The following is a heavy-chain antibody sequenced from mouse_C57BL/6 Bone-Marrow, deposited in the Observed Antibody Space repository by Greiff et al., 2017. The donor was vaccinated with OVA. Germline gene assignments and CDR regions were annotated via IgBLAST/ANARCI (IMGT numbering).Heavy chain of an antibody. J-gene: IGHJ2*01. V-gene: IGHV5-6*01. CDR2: ISSGGSYT. CDR1: GFTFSSYG. Sequence: VHLVESGGDLVKPGGSLKLSCAASGFTFSSYGMSWVRQTPDKRLEWVATISSGGSYTYYPDSVKGRFTISRDNAKNTLYLQMSSLKSEDTAMYYCARHYYGSSYYWGQGTTLTVSS. CDR3: ARHYYGSSYY. D-gene: IGHD1-1*01.